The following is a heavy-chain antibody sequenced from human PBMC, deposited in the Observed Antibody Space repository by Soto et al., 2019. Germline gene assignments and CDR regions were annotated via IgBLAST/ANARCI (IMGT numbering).Heavy chain of an antibody. D-gene: IGHD6-13*01. CDR1: GFTFGNFG. CDR2: ISSDGSRK. J-gene: IGHJ4*02. V-gene: IGHV3-30*03. CDR3: ARGCSGGTNCFYFDF. Sequence: QVQLVESGGGVVHPGRSLRLSCAASGFTFGNFGIHWVRKAPGKGLEWVADISSDGSRKFYADSVKGRFTISRDNSKNTLYLQMNSLRTEDTAVYFCARGCSGGTNCFYFDFWGQGILVTVSS.